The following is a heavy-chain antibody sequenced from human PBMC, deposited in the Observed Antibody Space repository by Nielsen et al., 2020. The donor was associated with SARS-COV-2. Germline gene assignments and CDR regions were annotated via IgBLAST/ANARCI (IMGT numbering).Heavy chain of an antibody. CDR2: ISGSGGST. D-gene: IGHD3-10*01. CDR3: AKDRARPELLWFGELLSDAFDI. Sequence: WIRQPPGKGLEWVSAISGSGGSTYYADSVKGRFTISRDNSKNTLYLQMNSLRAEDTAVYYCAKDRARPELLWFGELLSDAFDIWGQGTMVTVSS. V-gene: IGHV3-23*01. J-gene: IGHJ3*02.